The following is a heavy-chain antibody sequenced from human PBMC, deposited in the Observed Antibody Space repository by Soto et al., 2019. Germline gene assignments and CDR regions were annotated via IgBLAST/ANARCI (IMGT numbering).Heavy chain of an antibody. D-gene: IGHD6-19*01. CDR3: ARDLGWAFDS. CDR2: ISGGGRPT. CDR1: GFTFSTFS. Sequence: EVQLVESGGGSVQPGGSLRLSCAASGFTFSTFSMNWVRQAPGRGLEWISYISGGGRPTSYADSVKGRITISRDNAKNSLYLQMDSLTVEDTAVYYCARDLGWAFDSWGQGTLVTVSS. J-gene: IGHJ4*02. V-gene: IGHV3-48*01.